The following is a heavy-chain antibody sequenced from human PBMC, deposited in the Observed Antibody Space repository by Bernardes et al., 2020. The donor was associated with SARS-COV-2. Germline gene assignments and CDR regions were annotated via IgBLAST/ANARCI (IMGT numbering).Heavy chain of an antibody. Sequence: SETLSLTFAVYSGSFSGYYWSWIRQTPGKGLEWIGEINDSGSTKYNPALKSRVTISVDPSKNQFSLKLNSVTAADTAVYYCARGSAAVVSHFMLLFANWYFDLWGRGTLVTVSS. CDR1: SGSFSGYY. CDR2: INDSGST. V-gene: IGHV4-34*01. J-gene: IGHJ2*01. D-gene: IGHD2-15*01. CDR3: ARGSAAVVSHFMLLFANWYFDL.